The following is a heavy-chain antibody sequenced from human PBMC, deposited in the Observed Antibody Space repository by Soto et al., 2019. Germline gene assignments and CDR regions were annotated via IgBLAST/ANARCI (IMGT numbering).Heavy chain of an antibody. J-gene: IGHJ6*02. CDR3: ARSWVTGKGGIDV. CDR2: INGYTGNT. V-gene: IGHV1-18*01. CDR1: GHTFTRDG. D-gene: IGHD3-16*01. Sequence: ASVKVSCKTSGHTFTRDGLSWVRQAPGQGLEWMGWINGYTGNTNYAQKFQGRVTMTTDTSTNTAYLDLWTLISDDTAVYYCARSWVTGKGGIDVWGQGTTVTVSS.